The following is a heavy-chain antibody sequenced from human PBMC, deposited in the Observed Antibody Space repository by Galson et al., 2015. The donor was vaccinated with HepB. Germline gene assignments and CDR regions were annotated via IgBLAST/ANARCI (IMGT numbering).Heavy chain of an antibody. J-gene: IGHJ4*02. CDR2: TYYRSKWYN. Sequence: CAISGDSVSSNSAAWNWIRQSPSRGLEWLGRTYYRSKWYNDYAVSVKSRITINPDTSKNQFSLQLNSVTPEDTAVYYCARDRGYYDSSGYYYVIYYFDYWGQGTLVTVSS. CDR1: GDSVSSNSAA. V-gene: IGHV6-1*01. CDR3: ARDRGYYDSSGYYYVIYYFDY. D-gene: IGHD3-22*01.